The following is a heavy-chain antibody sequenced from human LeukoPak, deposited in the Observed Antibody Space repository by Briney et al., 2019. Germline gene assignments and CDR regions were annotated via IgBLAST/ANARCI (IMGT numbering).Heavy chain of an antibody. Sequence: PGGSLRLSCAASGFTFSSYAMSWVRQAPGKGLEWVSAISGSGGSTYYADSVEGRFTISRDDSKNTLYLQMNSLRAEDTAVYYCAKRRRYYYDSSGYYYGIDYWGQGTLVTVSS. CDR3: AKRRRYYYDSSGYYYGIDY. V-gene: IGHV3-23*01. CDR1: GFTFSSYA. CDR2: ISGSGGST. J-gene: IGHJ4*02. D-gene: IGHD3-22*01.